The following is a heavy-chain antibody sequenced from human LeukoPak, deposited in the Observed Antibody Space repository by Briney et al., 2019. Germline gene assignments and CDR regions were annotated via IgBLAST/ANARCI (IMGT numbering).Heavy chain of an antibody. V-gene: IGHV4-34*01. CDR2: IYHSGST. D-gene: IGHD3-10*01. CDR3: ARGLLWFGDYYFDY. CDR1: GGSFSGYY. Sequence: ASETLSLTCAVYGGSFSGYYWSWIRQPPGKGLEWIGEIYHSGSTNYNPSLKSRVTISVDKSKNQFSLKLSSVTAADTAVYYCARGLLWFGDYYFDYWGQGTLVTVSS. J-gene: IGHJ4*02.